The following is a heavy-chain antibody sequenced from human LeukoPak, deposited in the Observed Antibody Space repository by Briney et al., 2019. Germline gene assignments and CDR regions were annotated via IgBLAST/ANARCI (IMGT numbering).Heavy chain of an antibody. D-gene: IGHD4-17*01. CDR2: IYYSGST. CDR1: VGSISSYY. V-gene: IGHV4-59*01. CDR3: ARAGTTGGAFDI. Sequence: SETLSLTCTVSVGSISSYYWSWIRQPPAKGLEWSGYIYYSGSTNYNPSLKSRVTISVDTSKNQFSLKLSSVTAADTAVYYCARAGTTGGAFDIWGQGTMVTVSS. J-gene: IGHJ3*02.